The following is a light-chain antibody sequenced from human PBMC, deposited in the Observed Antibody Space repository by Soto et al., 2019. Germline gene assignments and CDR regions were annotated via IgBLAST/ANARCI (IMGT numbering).Light chain of an antibody. J-gene: IGLJ2*01. Sequence: QSVLTQPPSVSGALGQRVTISCTGTSSNIGAIYDVHWYRQLPGTAPKLLIYGNSNRPSGVPDRFSGSKSGTSASLAITGLQAEDEADYYCQSYDTSLSGSKVVFGGGTKLTVL. CDR3: QSYDTSLSGSKVV. CDR2: GNS. V-gene: IGLV1-40*01. CDR1: SSNIGAIYD.